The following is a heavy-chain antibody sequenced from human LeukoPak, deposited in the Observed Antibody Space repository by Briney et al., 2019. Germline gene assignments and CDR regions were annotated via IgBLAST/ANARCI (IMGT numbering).Heavy chain of an antibody. D-gene: IGHD3-10*01. Sequence: SETLSLTCTVSGGSISSYYWSWIRQPPGKGLEWIGYIYYSGSTNYNPSLKSRATISVDTSKNQFSLKLSSVTAADTAVYYCARVGGEDLLWFGELLFDYWGQGTLVTVSS. V-gene: IGHV4-59*01. CDR2: IYYSGST. CDR1: GGSISSYY. J-gene: IGHJ4*02. CDR3: ARVGGEDLLWFGELLFDY.